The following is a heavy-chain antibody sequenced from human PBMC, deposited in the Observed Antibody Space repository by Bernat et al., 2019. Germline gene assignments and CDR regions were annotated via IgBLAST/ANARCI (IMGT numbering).Heavy chain of an antibody. J-gene: IGHJ4*02. Sequence: QVQLVESGGGVVQPGRSLRLSCAASGFTFSSYGMHWVRQAPGKGLEWVAVISYDGSNKYYADSVKGRFTISRDNSKNTLYLQMNSLRAEDTAVYYCAKDVPAAGFDYWGQGTLVTVSS. V-gene: IGHV3-30*18. CDR2: ISYDGSNK. CDR3: AKDVPAAGFDY. CDR1: GFTFSSYG. D-gene: IGHD2-2*01.